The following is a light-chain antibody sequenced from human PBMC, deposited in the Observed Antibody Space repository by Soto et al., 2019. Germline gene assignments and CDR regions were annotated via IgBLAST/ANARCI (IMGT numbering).Light chain of an antibody. CDR1: ISDFVVYNY. CDR2: EVS. CDR3: SSYTSSSNPI. J-gene: IGLJ1*01. V-gene: IGLV2-14*01. Sequence: QSVLTQPASVSGSPGQSITISCTGTISDFVVYNYVSWYQQHPGKAPKLMIYEVSNRPSGVSNRFSGSKSGNTASLTISGLQAEDEADYYCSSYTSSSNPIFGTGTKVTVL.